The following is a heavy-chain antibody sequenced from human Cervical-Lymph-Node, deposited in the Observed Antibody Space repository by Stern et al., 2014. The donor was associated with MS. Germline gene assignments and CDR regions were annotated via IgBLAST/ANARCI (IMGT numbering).Heavy chain of an antibody. D-gene: IGHD2-2*01. J-gene: IGHJ6*02. CDR3: ARGRVVPGFQYYATDV. V-gene: IGHV4-61*02. Sequence: QLQLQESGPGLVKPSQTLSLTCTVSGGSLSSSDYYWSWIRQPAGKGLEWIGRIHDSGSTHYNPSLKSRVTISADTSKNRFSLRLNSMTAADTAVYYCARGRVVPGFQYYATDVWGQGTTVIVSS. CDR1: GGSLSSSDYY. CDR2: IHDSGST.